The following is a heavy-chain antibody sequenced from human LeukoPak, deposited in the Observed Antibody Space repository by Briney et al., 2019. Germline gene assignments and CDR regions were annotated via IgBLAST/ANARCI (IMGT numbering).Heavy chain of an antibody. Sequence: SVKVSCKASGGTFTGYLISWVRPPPEQGRGGMGRIFPIFGIANYAQKFQGRVKITADKSTSTAYMELSSLRSEDRAVYYCAREAPHYGDLNWFDPWGQGTLVTVSS. CDR3: AREAPHYGDLNWFDP. J-gene: IGHJ5*02. CDR2: IFPIFGIA. V-gene: IGHV1-69*10. CDR1: GGTFTGYL. D-gene: IGHD4-17*01.